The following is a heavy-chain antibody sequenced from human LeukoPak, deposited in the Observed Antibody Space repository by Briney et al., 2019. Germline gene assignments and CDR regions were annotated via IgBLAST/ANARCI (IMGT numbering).Heavy chain of an antibody. Sequence: GGSLRLSCAASGFTFSSYAMSWVRQAPGKGLEWVSAISGSGGSTYYADSVKGRFTVSRDNSKNTLYLQMNSLRAEDTAVYYCANIVIVPAATFDYWGQGTLVTVSS. V-gene: IGHV3-23*01. CDR2: ISGSGGST. D-gene: IGHD2-2*01. CDR3: ANIVIVPAATFDY. J-gene: IGHJ4*02. CDR1: GFTFSSYA.